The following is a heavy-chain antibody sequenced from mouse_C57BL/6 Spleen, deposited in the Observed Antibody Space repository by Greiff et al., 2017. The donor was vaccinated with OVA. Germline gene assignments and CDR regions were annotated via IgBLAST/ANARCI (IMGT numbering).Heavy chain of an antibody. D-gene: IGHD1-1*01. J-gene: IGHJ1*03. V-gene: IGHV14-4*01. CDR1: GFNIKDDY. CDR3: TPYGSSYAGYFDV. Sequence: EVQLQQSGAELVRPGASVKLSCTASGFNIKDDYMHWVKQRPEQGLEWIGWIDPENGDTDYASKFQGKATITADTSSNTAYLQLRILTPEDTAVYYCTPYGSSYAGYFDVWGTGTTVTVSS. CDR2: IDPENGDT.